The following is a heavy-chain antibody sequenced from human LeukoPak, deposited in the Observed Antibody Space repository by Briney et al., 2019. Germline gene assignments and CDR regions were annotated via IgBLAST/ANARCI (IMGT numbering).Heavy chain of an antibody. V-gene: IGHV1-69*04. J-gene: IGHJ4*02. CDR1: GGTFSSYT. Sequence: GASVKVSCKASGGTFSSYTISWVRQAAGQGLEWMGRIITILGIANYAQKFQGRVTITADKSTSTAYMELSSLRSGDTAVYYCAREGDMTPFDYWGQGTLVTVSS. CDR3: AREGDMTPFDY. CDR2: IITILGIA.